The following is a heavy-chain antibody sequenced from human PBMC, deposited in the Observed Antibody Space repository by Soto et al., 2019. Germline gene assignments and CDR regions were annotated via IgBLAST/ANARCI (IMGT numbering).Heavy chain of an antibody. Sequence: SATLALTCTISGGSISSYYWTWIRLPAGKGLEWIGRVSASGDTDYNASLKTRVTMSVDTSKNQISLKLTSVTAADTAMYYCARDRQWLGAFDIWGQGTKVTVSS. J-gene: IGHJ3*02. D-gene: IGHD6-19*01. CDR3: ARDRQWLGAFDI. CDR2: VSASGDT. V-gene: IGHV4-4*07. CDR1: GGSISSYY.